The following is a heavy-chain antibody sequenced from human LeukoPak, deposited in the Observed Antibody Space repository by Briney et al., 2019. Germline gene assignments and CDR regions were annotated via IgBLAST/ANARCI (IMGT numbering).Heavy chain of an antibody. J-gene: IGHJ4*02. CDR3: AKGREQWLVMSGFDY. CDR2: ISWDGGST. V-gene: IGHV3-43*01. D-gene: IGHD6-19*01. CDR1: GFTFGDYT. Sequence: GGSLRLSCAASGFTFGDYTMHWVRQAPGKGLEWVSLISWDGGSTYYADSVKGRFTISRDNSKNSLYLQMNSLRTEDTALYYCAKGREQWLVMSGFDYWGQGTLVTVSS.